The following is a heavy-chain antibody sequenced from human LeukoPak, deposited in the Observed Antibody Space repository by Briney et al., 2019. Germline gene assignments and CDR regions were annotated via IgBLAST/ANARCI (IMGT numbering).Heavy chain of an antibody. CDR3: ARGTDTAMVPPIDY. CDR2: INPSGGST. D-gene: IGHD5-18*01. CDR1: GGTFISYA. J-gene: IGHJ4*02. Sequence: ASVKVSCKASGGTFISYAISWVRQAPGQGLEWMGIINPSGGSTSYAQKFQGRVTMTRDMSTSTVYMELSSLRSEDTAVYYCARGTDTAMVPPIDYWGQGTLVTVSS. V-gene: IGHV1-46*01.